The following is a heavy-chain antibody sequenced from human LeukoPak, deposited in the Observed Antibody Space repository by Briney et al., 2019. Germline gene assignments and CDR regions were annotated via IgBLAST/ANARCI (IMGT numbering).Heavy chain of an antibody. V-gene: IGHV3-7*01. CDR3: AREDDWNYEEY. CDR1: GFTFSNYW. CDR2: IKQDGSEK. J-gene: IGHJ4*02. Sequence: GGSLRLSCAASGFTFSNYWMSWVRQAPGKGLEWVANIKQDGSEKYYVNSVKGRFTISRDNAKNSLYLQMSSLRAEDTAIYFCAREDDWNYEEYWGQGTLVTVSS. D-gene: IGHD1-7*01.